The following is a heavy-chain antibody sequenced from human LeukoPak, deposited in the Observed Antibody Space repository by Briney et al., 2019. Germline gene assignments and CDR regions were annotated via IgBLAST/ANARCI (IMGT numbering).Heavy chain of an antibody. Sequence: GGSLRLSCAASGFTVSDNNMIWVRQAPGKGLEWVSTLHRDGSVRYADSVNGRFTISRDDSKNTLSLQMSSLRDEDTAVYYCVRVHGGGYWGQGTLVTVSS. J-gene: IGHJ4*02. CDR2: LHRDGSV. CDR3: VRVHGGGY. V-gene: IGHV3-53*01. CDR1: GFTVSDNN. D-gene: IGHD3-16*01.